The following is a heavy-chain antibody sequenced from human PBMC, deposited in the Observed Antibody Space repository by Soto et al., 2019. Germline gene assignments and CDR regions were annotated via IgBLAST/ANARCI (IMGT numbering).Heavy chain of an antibody. D-gene: IGHD3-10*01. CDR1: GFTFSTYA. Sequence: EVQLLESGGGLVQPGGSLRLSCAASGFTFSTYAMNWVRQAPGKGLEWVSGISGSGGTTYYSDSVKGRLTISRDNSNNMVYLQMHSLRVEDTAVYYCAKDRGGMCELRPYYFDFWGQGALVTVSS. J-gene: IGHJ4*02. CDR2: ISGSGGTT. V-gene: IGHV3-23*01. CDR3: AKDRGGMCELRPYYFDF.